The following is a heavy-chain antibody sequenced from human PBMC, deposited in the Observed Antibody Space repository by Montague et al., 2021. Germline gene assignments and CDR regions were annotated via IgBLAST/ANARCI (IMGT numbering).Heavy chain of an antibody. Sequence: SETLSLTCAVYGGSFSGYYWSWIRQPPGKGLEWIGEINHSGSTNYNPSLKSRVTISVDTSKNLFSLKLSSVTAADTAVYYCARGRVAGSWKTDSCHYWGQGTLVTVSS. CDR2: INHSGST. V-gene: IGHV4-34*01. CDR3: ARGRVAGSWKTDSCHY. J-gene: IGHJ4*02. D-gene: IGHD6-13*01. CDR1: GGSFSGYY.